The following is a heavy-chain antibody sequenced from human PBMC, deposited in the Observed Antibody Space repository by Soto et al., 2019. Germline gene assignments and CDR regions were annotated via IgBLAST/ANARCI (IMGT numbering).Heavy chain of an antibody. V-gene: IGHV1-18*01. CDR1: GYTFASYG. D-gene: IGHD3-3*01. J-gene: IGHJ4*02. Sequence: GASVKVSCKASGYTFASYGISWVRQAPGQGLEWMGWISAYNGNTNYAQKLQGRVTMTTDTSTSTAYMELRSLRSDDTAVYYCARIYDDFWSGYSDYWGQGTLVTVSS. CDR2: ISAYNGNT. CDR3: ARIYDDFWSGYSDY.